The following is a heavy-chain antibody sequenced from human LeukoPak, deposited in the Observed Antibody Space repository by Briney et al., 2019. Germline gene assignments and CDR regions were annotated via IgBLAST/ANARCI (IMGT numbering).Heavy chain of an antibody. CDR3: RRWGDFFPNYYYYGMDV. Sequence: GGSLRLSCAASGFTFSGYYMSWIRQAPGKGLEWVSSISSSSSYIYYADSVKGRFTISRDNAKDPLYLQMNSLSAEDTTVYYCRRWGDFFPNYYYYGMDVWGQGTTVTVSS. J-gene: IGHJ6*02. V-gene: IGHV3-21*01. D-gene: IGHD2-21*02. CDR2: ISSSSSYI. CDR1: GFTFSGYY.